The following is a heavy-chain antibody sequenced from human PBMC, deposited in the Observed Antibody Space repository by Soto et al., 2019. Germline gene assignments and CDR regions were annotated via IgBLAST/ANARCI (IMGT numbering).Heavy chain of an antibody. CDR2: MNPNSGNT. Sequence: ASVKVSCKASGYTFTSYDINWVRQATGQGLEWMGWMNPNSGNTGYAQKFQGRVTMTRNTSISTAYMELSSLRSEDTAVYYCSRAESRYCSSTSCYAWLDPWGQGTLATVSS. D-gene: IGHD2-2*01. J-gene: IGHJ5*02. CDR3: SRAESRYCSSTSCYAWLDP. CDR1: GYTFTSYD. V-gene: IGHV1-8*01.